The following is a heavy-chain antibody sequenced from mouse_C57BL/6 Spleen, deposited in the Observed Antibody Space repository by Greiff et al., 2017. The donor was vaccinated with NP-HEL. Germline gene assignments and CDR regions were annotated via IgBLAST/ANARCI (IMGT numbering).Heavy chain of an antibody. V-gene: IGHV1-50*01. CDR3: AVLRSFAY. CDR1: GYTFTSYW. J-gene: IGHJ3*01. D-gene: IGHD1-1*01. Sequence: VQLQEPGAELVKPGASVKLSCKASGYTFTSYWMQWVKQRPGQGLEWIGEIDPSDSYTNYNQKFKGKATLTVDTSSSTAYMQLSSLTSEDSAVYYCAVLRSFAYWGQGTLVTVSA. CDR2: IDPSDSYT.